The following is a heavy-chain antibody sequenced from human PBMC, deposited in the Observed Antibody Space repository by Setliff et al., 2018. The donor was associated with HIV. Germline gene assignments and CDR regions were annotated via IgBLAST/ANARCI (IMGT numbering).Heavy chain of an antibody. V-gene: IGHV4-59*01. CDR3: ARVNALIRAPFDY. CDR1: GGSITGYY. J-gene: IGHJ4*02. CDR2: IFYSGTT. Sequence: SETLSLTCTVSGGSITGYYWSWVRQPPGKGLEWIGYIFYSGTTNYSPSLNSRATISVDTSKNSFSLRLSSVTAADTAVYYCARVNALIRAPFDYWGQGALVTVLL.